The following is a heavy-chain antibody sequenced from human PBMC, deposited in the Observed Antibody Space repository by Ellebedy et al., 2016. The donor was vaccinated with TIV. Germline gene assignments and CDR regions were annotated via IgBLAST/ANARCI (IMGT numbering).Heavy chain of an antibody. CDR3: ARGPYCSSTSCLFDY. J-gene: IGHJ4*02. V-gene: IGHV5-51*01. CDR2: IYPGDSDT. CDR1: GYSFTNYW. Sequence: GESLKISCKGSGYSFTNYWIGWVRQMPGKGLEWMGIIYPGDSDTRYSPSFQGQVTISADKSISTAYLQWSSLKASDTAMYYCARGPYCSSTSCLFDYWGQGTLVTVSS. D-gene: IGHD2-2*01.